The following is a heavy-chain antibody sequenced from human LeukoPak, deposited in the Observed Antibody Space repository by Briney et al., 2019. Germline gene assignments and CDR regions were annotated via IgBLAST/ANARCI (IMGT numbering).Heavy chain of an antibody. V-gene: IGHV3-23*01. CDR1: GFTFSGYA. J-gene: IGHJ5*02. CDR3: ARAGGSYYGHNWFDP. CDR2: ISGSGGST. D-gene: IGHD1-26*01. Sequence: GGSLRLSCAASGFTFSGYAMSWVRQAPGKGLEWVSAISGSGGSTYYADSVKGRFTISRDNSRDTLYLQMNSLRAEDTAVYYCARAGGSYYGHNWFDPWGQGTLVTVSS.